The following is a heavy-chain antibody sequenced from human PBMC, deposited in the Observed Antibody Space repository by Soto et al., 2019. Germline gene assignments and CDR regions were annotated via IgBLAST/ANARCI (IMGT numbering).Heavy chain of an antibody. J-gene: IGHJ5*02. D-gene: IGHD3-3*01. Sequence: XSVKVSCKASGYTFTAYGIHWVRQAPGQRLEWMGWINTGNGHTKYSQKFQGRVTITRDTSARTAYMELNSLRSEDTAVYYCASRGYDFWSGLDPWGQGTLVTVSS. V-gene: IGHV1-3*04. CDR2: INTGNGHT. CDR3: ASRGYDFWSGLDP. CDR1: GYTFTAYG.